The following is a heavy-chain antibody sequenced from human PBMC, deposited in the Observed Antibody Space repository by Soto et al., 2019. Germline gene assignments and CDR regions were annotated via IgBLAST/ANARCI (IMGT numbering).Heavy chain of an antibody. J-gene: IGHJ6*02. V-gene: IGHV1-46*01. CDR2: INPSGGST. D-gene: IGHD2-21*02. Sequence: ASVKVSCKASGYTFTSYYMHWVRQAPGQGLEWMGIINPSGGSTSYAQKFQGRVTMTRDTSTSTAYMELSSLRSEDTAVYYCTRVYCGGDCYYYYYYGMDVWGQGTTVTVSS. CDR3: TRVYCGGDCYYYYYYGMDV. CDR1: GYTFTSYY.